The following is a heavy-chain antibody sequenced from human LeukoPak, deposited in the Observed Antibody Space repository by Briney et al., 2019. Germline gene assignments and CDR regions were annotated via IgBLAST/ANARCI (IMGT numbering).Heavy chain of an antibody. CDR3: ARVGDFCSGYPNWFDP. Sequence: VASVKVSCKASGYSFSSHGISWVRQAPGQGLEWMGWISAYNGNTKYAQKFQGRVTMTTDTSTSTAYMELRSLRSDDTAVYYCARVGDFCSGYPNWFDPWGQGTLVTVSS. J-gene: IGHJ5*02. D-gene: IGHD3-3*01. CDR2: ISAYNGNT. CDR1: GYSFSSHG. V-gene: IGHV1-18*01.